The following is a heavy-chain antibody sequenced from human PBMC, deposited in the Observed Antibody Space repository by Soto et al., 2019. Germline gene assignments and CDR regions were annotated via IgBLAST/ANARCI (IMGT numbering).Heavy chain of an antibody. J-gene: IGHJ4*02. CDR3: APLRGAEGNFDY. CDR1: GFTFSSYA. D-gene: IGHD1-26*01. V-gene: IGHV3-23*01. Sequence: PGGSLRLSCAASGFTFSSYAMSWVRQAPGKGLEWVSAISGSGGSTYYADSVKGRFTISRDNSKNTLYLQMNSLRAEDTAVYYCAPLRGAEGNFDYWGQGVLVTVSS. CDR2: ISGSGGST.